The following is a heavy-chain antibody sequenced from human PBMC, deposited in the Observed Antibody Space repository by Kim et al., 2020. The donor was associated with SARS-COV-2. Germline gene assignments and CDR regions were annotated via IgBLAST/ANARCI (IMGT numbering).Heavy chain of an antibody. Sequence: SETLSLTCTVSGGSISSGGYYWSWIRQHPGKGLEWIGYIYYSGSTYYNPSLKSRVTISVDTSKNQFSLKLSSVTAADTAVYYCAREGGSYSWGRGAFDIWGQGTMVTVSS. CDR3: AREGGSYSWGRGAFDI. J-gene: IGHJ3*02. D-gene: IGHD1-26*01. V-gene: IGHV4-31*03. CDR2: IYYSGST. CDR1: GGSISSGGYY.